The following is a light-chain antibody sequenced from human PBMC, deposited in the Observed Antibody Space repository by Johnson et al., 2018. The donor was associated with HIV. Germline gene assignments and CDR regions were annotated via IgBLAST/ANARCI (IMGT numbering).Light chain of an antibody. Sequence: QSVLTQPPSVSAAPGQKVTISCSGSRSDMGNYAVSWYQQLPGTAPKLLIYENNKRPSGIPDRFSGSKSGTSVTLAITGLQTGDEADYYCGTWDTSLGAQYVFGSGTKVTVL. V-gene: IGLV1-51*02. CDR3: GTWDTSLGAQYV. CDR2: ENN. CDR1: RSDMGNYA. J-gene: IGLJ1*01.